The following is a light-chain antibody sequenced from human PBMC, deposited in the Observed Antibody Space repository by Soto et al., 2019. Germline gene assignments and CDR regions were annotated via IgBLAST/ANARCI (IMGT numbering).Light chain of an antibody. J-gene: IGKJ1*01. V-gene: IGKV3-15*01. Sequence: EIVMTQSPATLSVSPGERATLSCRASQSVSNNLVWYQQKPGQAPRLLIYGASTRATGIPARFSGSGSGKEFTLTISSLQSEDFAIYYCQQYNNWPRTFGQGTKVEIK. CDR2: GAS. CDR1: QSVSNN. CDR3: QQYNNWPRT.